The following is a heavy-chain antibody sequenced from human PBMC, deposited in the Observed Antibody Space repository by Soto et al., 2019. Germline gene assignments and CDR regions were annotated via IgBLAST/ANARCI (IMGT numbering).Heavy chain of an antibody. CDR1: GGSISSSSYY. CDR2: IYYSGST. J-gene: IGHJ4*02. CDR3: AQHDYGSLN. V-gene: IGHV4-39*01. D-gene: IGHD4-17*01. Sequence: SETLSLTCTVSGGSISSSSYYWGWIRQPPGKGLEWIGSIYYSGSTYYNPSLKSRVTISVDTSKNQFSLKLSSVTAADTAVYYCAQHDYGSLNWGQGTLVTASS.